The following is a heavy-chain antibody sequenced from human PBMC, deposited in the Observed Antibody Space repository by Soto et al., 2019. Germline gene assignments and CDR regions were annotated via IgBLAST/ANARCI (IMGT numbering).Heavy chain of an antibody. CDR3: ARGSSDIVVVPAAISGHFDP. J-gene: IGHJ5*02. D-gene: IGHD2-2*01. V-gene: IGHV1-69*13. Sequence: SVKVSCKASGGTFSSYAISWVRQAPGQGLEWMGGIIPIFGTANYAQKFQGRVTITADESTSTAYMELSSLRSEDTAVYYCARGSSDIVVVPAAISGHFDPWGQGTLVTVSS. CDR2: IIPIFGTA. CDR1: GGTFSSYA.